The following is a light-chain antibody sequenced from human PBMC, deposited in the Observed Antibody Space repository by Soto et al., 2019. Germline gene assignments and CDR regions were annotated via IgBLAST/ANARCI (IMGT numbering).Light chain of an antibody. V-gene: IGKV3-15*01. CDR2: AAS. J-gene: IGKJ3*01. CDR3: QQYNNWPHIT. CDR1: QSVSGN. Sequence: IVMTQSPATLSVSPGERATLSCRASQSVSGNLAGYQQKPGQAPRLLIYAASTRATGIPARFSGSGSGTEFTLTISSVQSEDFAVYYCQQYNNWPHITFGPGTKVDIK.